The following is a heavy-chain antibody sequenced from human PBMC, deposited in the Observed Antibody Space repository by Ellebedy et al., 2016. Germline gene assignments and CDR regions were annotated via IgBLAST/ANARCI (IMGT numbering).Heavy chain of an antibody. CDR3: VREGGPPGVAAAAHEP. D-gene: IGHD6-13*01. CDR2: LSGSGFST. Sequence: GGSLRLXXAASGFTLRDYAMSWVRQAPGKGLEWVSTLSGSGFSTYYADSLKGRFTISRDNSKNTLYLQLNSLKAEDTAIYYCVREGGPPGVAAAAHEPWGQGTLVTISS. CDR1: GFTLRDYA. J-gene: IGHJ5*02. V-gene: IGHV3-23*01.